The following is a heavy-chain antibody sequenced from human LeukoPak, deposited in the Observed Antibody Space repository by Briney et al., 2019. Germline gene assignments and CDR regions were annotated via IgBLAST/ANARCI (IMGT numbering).Heavy chain of an antibody. Sequence: AGGSLRLSCAASGFTFSSYWMHWVRQAPGKGLVWVSRINSDGSSTTYADSVKGRFTISRDNAKNTLYLQMNSLRAEDTAVYYCAKDLRSRGYSYGPHDAFDIWGQGTMVTVSS. CDR2: INSDGSST. D-gene: IGHD5-18*01. CDR3: AKDLRSRGYSYGPHDAFDI. V-gene: IGHV3-74*01. J-gene: IGHJ3*02. CDR1: GFTFSSYW.